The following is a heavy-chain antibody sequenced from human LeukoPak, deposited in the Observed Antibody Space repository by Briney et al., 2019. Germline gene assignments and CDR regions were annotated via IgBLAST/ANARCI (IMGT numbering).Heavy chain of an antibody. Sequence: GGSLRLSCAGPAFTFISYALSWVRQAPGKGLQWVSGITGNGVSTYYADSVKGRFTISRDNSKNTLYLQMNSLRDEATAVYYCATLSLVRGVPNVRWGQGTLVTVSS. J-gene: IGHJ4*02. V-gene: IGHV3-23*01. D-gene: IGHD3-10*01. CDR2: ITGNGVST. CDR3: ATLSLVRGVPNVR. CDR1: AFTFISYA.